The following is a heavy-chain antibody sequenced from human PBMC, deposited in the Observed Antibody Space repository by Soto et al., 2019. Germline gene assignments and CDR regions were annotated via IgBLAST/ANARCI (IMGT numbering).Heavy chain of an antibody. Sequence: GGSLRLSCTASGFTFGDYATSWVRQAPGKGLGWVGFIRSKAYGGTTEYAASVKGRFTISRDDSKSIAYLQMNSLKTEDTAVYYCTSSGYSGYDLTAYYFDYWGQGTLVTVSS. V-gene: IGHV3-49*04. CDR3: TSSGYSGYDLTAYYFDY. D-gene: IGHD5-12*01. CDR1: GFTFGDYA. J-gene: IGHJ4*02. CDR2: IRSKAYGGTT.